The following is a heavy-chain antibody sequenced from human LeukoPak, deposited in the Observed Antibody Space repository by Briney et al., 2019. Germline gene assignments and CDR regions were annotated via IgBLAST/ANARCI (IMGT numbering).Heavy chain of an antibody. CDR3: ARASYSSGYYSLFDY. D-gene: IGHD3-22*01. J-gene: IGHJ4*02. CDR1: GGTFSSYA. Sequence: GASVKVSCEASGGTFSSYAISWVRQAPGQGLEWMGWIIPIFGTANYAQKFQGRVTITTDESTSTAYMELSSLRSEDTAVYYCARASYSSGYYSLFDYWGQGTLVTVSS. CDR2: IIPIFGTA. V-gene: IGHV1-69*05.